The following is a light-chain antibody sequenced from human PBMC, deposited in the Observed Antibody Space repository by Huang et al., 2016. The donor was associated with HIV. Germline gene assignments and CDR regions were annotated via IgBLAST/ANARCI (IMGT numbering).Light chain of an antibody. CDR3: QQYNNWPRT. CDR1: QSVTAD. J-gene: IGKJ3*01. Sequence: EIVMTQSPVILSVSPGERATLSCRASQSVTADLAWYQHKPGQAPRLLIYGASTRASLSPARFNASGSGTEFTLTINSLQSEDFAIYYCQQYNNWPRTFGPGTKVDVK. CDR2: GAS. V-gene: IGKV3-15*01.